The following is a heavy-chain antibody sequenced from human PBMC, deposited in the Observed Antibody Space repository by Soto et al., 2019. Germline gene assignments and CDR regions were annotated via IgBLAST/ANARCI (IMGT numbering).Heavy chain of an antibody. CDR1: GFTFSSHG. CDR3: AKGPRSGWDWAINWFGP. J-gene: IGHJ5*02. Sequence: QVQLVESGGGVVQPGRSLRLSCAASGFTFSSHGMHWVRQAPGKGLEWVAVISYDGSNKYYADSVKGRFTISRDNSKNALYRQMNSLNTEDTAVDCSAKGPRSGWDWAINWFGPWGQGTLVTVSS. D-gene: IGHD6-19*01. CDR2: ISYDGSNK. V-gene: IGHV3-30*18.